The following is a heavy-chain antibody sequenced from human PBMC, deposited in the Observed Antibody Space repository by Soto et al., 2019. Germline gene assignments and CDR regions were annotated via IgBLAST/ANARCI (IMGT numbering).Heavy chain of an antibody. V-gene: IGHV4-31*03. Sequence: SETLSLTCTVSGGSISSGGYYWSWIRQHPGKGLEWIGYIYYSGSTYYNPSLKSRVTISVDTSKNQFSLKLSSVTAADTAVYYCATGGGGYDLGYLDYWGREPWSPSPQ. D-gene: IGHD5-12*01. J-gene: IGHJ4*02. CDR2: IYYSGST. CDR3: ATGGGGYDLGYLDY. CDR1: GGSISSGGYY.